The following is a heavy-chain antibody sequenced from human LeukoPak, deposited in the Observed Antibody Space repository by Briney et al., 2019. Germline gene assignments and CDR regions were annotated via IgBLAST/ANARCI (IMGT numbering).Heavy chain of an antibody. Sequence: SVKASCKASGYTFTSYGISWVRQAPGQGLEWMGWISAYNGNTNYAQKVQDRVTMTTDTSTSTAYMELRSLRSDDTAVYYCARVIPAAVYYMDVWGKGTTVTISS. CDR2: ISAYNGNT. V-gene: IGHV1-18*01. D-gene: IGHD2-2*01. CDR1: GYTFTSYG. CDR3: ARVIPAAVYYMDV. J-gene: IGHJ6*03.